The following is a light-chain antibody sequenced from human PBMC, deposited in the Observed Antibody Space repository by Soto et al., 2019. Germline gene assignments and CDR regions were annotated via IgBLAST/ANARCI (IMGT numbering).Light chain of an antibody. V-gene: IGKV1-27*01. Sequence: DIQMTQSPSSLSASVGDRVTITCRATQDISNYLAWYQQRPGKVPKLLIYGASILQSGVPSRFRGSRSGTDFTFTISSLLPEDVATSYGQKYNSGPTWTFGQGTKVQIK. CDR2: GAS. CDR1: QDISNY. CDR3: QKYNSGPTWT. J-gene: IGKJ1*01.